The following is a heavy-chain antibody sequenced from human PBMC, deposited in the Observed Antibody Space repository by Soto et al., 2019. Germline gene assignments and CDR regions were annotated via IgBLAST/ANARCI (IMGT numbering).Heavy chain of an antibody. CDR3: ARDLEVVVVAARFDY. CDR2: ISAYNGNT. CDR1: GYTFTSYG. V-gene: IGHV1-18*04. D-gene: IGHD2-15*01. J-gene: IGHJ4*01. Sequence: ASVKVSCKASGYTFTSYGISWVRQAPGQGLEWMGWISAYNGNTNYAQKLQGRVTMTTDTSTSTAYMELRSLRSDDTAVYYCARDLEVVVVAARFDYWGHGTLVTVSS.